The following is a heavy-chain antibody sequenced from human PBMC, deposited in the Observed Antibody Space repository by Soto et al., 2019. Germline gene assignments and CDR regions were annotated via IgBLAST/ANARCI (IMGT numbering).Heavy chain of an antibody. V-gene: IGHV3-9*01. CDR1: GFTFDDYA. CDR3: AKGTSGTYYFDY. D-gene: IGHD1-1*01. J-gene: IGHJ4*02. Sequence: EVQLVESGGGLVQPGRSLRLSCAASGFTFDDYAMHWVRQAPGKGLEWVSGISWNSSSIGYADSVKGRFTISRDNAKNSLYLQMNSLRAEDTALYYCAKGTSGTYYFDYWGQGTLVTASS. CDR2: ISWNSSSI.